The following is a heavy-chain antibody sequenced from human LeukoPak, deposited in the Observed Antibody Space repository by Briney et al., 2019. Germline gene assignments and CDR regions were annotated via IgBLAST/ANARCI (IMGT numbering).Heavy chain of an antibody. CDR1: GFAFSNHW. Sequence: GGPLRLSCAASGFAFSNHWMHWVSQAPGKGLVWVSRIDEGGSNAMYADSVKGRFSISRDNAKNTVNLQMNSLRAEDTGVYYCIRDEALWRLDYWGQGTLVTVSS. D-gene: IGHD2-21*01. V-gene: IGHV3-74*03. CDR2: IDEGGSNA. J-gene: IGHJ4*02. CDR3: IRDEALWRLDY.